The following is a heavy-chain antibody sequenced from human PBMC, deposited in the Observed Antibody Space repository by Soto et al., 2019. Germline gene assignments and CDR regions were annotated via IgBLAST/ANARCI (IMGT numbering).Heavy chain of an antibody. V-gene: IGHV3-23*01. J-gene: IGHJ4*02. D-gene: IGHD3-22*01. CDR3: AKVAGGDSSGYYYLFDY. Sequence: EVQLLESGGGLVQPGGSLRLSCAASGFTFSSYAMSWVRQAPGKGLEWVSAISGSGGSTYYADSVKGRFTISRDNSKNTLYLQMNSLRAEDTAVNYCAKVAGGDSSGYYYLFDYWGQGTLVTVSS. CDR1: GFTFSSYA. CDR2: ISGSGGST.